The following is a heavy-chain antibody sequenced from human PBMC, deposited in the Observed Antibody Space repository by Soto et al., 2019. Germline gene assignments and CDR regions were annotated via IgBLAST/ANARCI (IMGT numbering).Heavy chain of an antibody. CDR3: ALGGSGADGNYYYYGMDV. D-gene: IGHD3-10*01. V-gene: IGHV3-30*03. J-gene: IGHJ6*02. CDR1: GFTFSSYG. Sequence: QVQLVESGGGVVQPGRSLRLSCAASGFTFSSYGMHWVRQAPGKGLERVAVISYDGSNKYYADSVKGRFTISRDNSKNTLYLQMNSLRAEDTAVYYCALGGSGADGNYYYYGMDVWGQGTTVTVSS. CDR2: ISYDGSNK.